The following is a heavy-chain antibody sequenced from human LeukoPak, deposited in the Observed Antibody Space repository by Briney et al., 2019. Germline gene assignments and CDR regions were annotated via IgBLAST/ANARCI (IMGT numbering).Heavy chain of an antibody. D-gene: IGHD3-16*01. CDR3: ARRTWGSPHYFDY. CDR2: IYYSGST. V-gene: IGHV4-39*01. CDR1: GGSISTTSYY. Sequence: SHTLSLTCTVSGGSISTTSYYWGWIRQPPGKGLEWIGNIYYSGSTFYNPSFKSRVTISVDTSKNQFSLKVNSMAAADTAVYFWARRTWGSPHYFDYWGQGTLVTVSS. J-gene: IGHJ4*02.